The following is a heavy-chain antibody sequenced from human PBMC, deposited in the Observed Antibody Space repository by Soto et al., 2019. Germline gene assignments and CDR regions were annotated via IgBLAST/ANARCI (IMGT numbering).Heavy chain of an antibody. V-gene: IGHV4-39*01. CDR3: GQLLNRVNYYYYMDV. Sequence: PSATLSLTCTVSGGSISSSSYYWGRSRQPPGKGLEWIGSIYYSGSTYYNPSLKSRVTISVDTSKNQFSLKLSSVTAADTAVYYCGQLLNRVNYYYYMDVWGKGTTVT. CDR2: IYYSGST. CDR1: GGSISSSSYY. D-gene: IGHD2-2*01. J-gene: IGHJ6*03.